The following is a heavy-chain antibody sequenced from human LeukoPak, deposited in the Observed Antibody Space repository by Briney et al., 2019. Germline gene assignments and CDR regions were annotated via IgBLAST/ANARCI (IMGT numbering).Heavy chain of an antibody. CDR2: MTPNSGNT. CDR1: GYTFTSYD. CDR3: ARVGQQLSLGYGMDV. Sequence: ASVKVSCKASGYTFTSYDIKWVRQATGQGLEWMGWMTPNSGNTGYAQKFQGRVTMTRNTSISTAYMELSSLRSEDTAVYYCARVGQQLSLGYGMDVWGQGTTVTVSS. V-gene: IGHV1-8*01. D-gene: IGHD6-13*01. J-gene: IGHJ6*02.